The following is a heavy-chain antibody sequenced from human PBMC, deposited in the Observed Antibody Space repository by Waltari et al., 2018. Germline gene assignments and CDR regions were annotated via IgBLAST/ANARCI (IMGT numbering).Heavy chain of an antibody. D-gene: IGHD3-10*01. Sequence: QVRLQESGPGLVKLSETLSLTCTVSDGSISTYYWGWIRQPAGKGLEWIGRISSSGNTNYNPSFRSRITISLDKSSKQFSLGLKSVTAADTAVYYCARDQGLLRAFDVWGQGTVVTVSS. CDR2: ISSSGNT. CDR1: DGSISTYY. V-gene: IGHV4-4*07. CDR3: ARDQGLLRAFDV. J-gene: IGHJ3*01.